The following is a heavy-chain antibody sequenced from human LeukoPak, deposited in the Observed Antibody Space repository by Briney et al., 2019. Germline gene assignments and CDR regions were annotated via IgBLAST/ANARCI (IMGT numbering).Heavy chain of an antibody. CDR3: ARSLHDYGGNSHEYYFDY. CDR1: GYTYTSYY. V-gene: IGHV1-46*01. J-gene: IGHJ4*02. Sequence: ASEKVSCKASGYTYTSYYMHWVRQAAGQGLEWMGIINPSGGSTSYAQKFQGRVTMTRDTSTSTVYMELSSLRSEDTAVYYCARSLHDYGGNSHEYYFDYWGQGTLVTVSS. D-gene: IGHD4-23*01. CDR2: INPSGGST.